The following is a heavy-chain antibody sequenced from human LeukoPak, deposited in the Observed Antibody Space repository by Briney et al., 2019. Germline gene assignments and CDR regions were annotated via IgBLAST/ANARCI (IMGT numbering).Heavy chain of an antibody. CDR1: GFTFSSYA. D-gene: IGHD1-26*01. V-gene: IGHV3-30*14. CDR2: ISYDGSNK. Sequence: GGSLRLSCAASGFTFSSYAMHWVRQAPGKGLEWVAVISYDGSNKYYADSVKGRFTISRDNSKNTLYLQMNSLRAEDTAVYYCAGNTVGAADYWGQGTLVTVSS. J-gene: IGHJ4*02. CDR3: AGNTVGAADY.